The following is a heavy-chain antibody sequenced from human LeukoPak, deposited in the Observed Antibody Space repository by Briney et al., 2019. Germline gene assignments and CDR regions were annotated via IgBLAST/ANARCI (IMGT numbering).Heavy chain of an antibody. D-gene: IGHD6-19*01. CDR3: TRDEGNTGWYTFDY. J-gene: IGHJ4*02. Sequence: SQTLSLTCAISGDSVSSNNGAWNWARQSPTSGLEWLGRTYYMSKWYYDYAVSLKGRITIDPDTSNNQFSLQLNSVTPEDTAVYYCTRDEGNTGWYTFDYWGQGTLVTVSS. CDR1: GDSVSSNNGA. V-gene: IGHV6-1*01. CDR2: TYYMSKWYY.